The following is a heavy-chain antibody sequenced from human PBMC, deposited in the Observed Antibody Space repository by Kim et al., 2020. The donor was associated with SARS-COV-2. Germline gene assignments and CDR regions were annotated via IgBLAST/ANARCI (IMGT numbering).Heavy chain of an antibody. D-gene: IGHD3-22*01. V-gene: IGHV1-69*13. CDR3: ARGGRKRNYYDSSGYYYGPNDAFDI. Sequence: SVKVSCKASGGTFSSYAISWVRQAPGQGLEWMGGIIPIFGTANYAQKFQGRVTITADESTSTAYMELSSLRSEDTAVYYCARGGRKRNYYDSSGYYYGPNDAFDIWGQGTMVTVSS. J-gene: IGHJ3*02. CDR1: GGTFSSYA. CDR2: IIPIFGTA.